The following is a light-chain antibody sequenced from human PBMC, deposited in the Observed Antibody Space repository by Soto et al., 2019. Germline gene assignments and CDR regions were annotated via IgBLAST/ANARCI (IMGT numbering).Light chain of an antibody. CDR3: QKYGSSGT. J-gene: IGKJ1*01. CDR2: GAS. Sequence: VLTQFPGTLSLSPGERATLSCRASQSVSSSYLAWYQQKPGQAPRLLIDGASNRATGISDRFSGSWSGTDFTPTISRLEPEDLAVYYCQKYGSSGTFGQGTKVDI. V-gene: IGKV3-20*01. CDR1: QSVSSSY.